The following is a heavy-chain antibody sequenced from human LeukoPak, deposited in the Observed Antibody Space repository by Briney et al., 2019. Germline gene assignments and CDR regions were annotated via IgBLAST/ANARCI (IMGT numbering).Heavy chain of an antibody. V-gene: IGHV4-34*01. CDR1: GGSFSGYY. CDR3: ARGFPPPGFDDYGVRYYYYMDV. CDR2: INHSGST. J-gene: IGHJ6*03. D-gene: IGHD3-16*01. Sequence: SETLSLTCAVYGGSFSGYYWSWIRQPPGKGLEWIGEINHSGSTNYNPSLKSRVTISVDTSKNQFSLKLSSVAAADTAVYYCARGFPPPGFDDYGVRYYYYMDVWGKGTTVTVSS.